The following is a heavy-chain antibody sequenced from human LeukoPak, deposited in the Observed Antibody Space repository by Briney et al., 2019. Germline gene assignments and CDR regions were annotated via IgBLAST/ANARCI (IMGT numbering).Heavy chain of an antibody. Sequence: GGSLRLSCAASGFTFSTYAMTWVRQAPGKGLEWVSAISGTGDSTYYADSVKGRFTISRDNSKNTLYLQMNSLRAEDTAVYYCAKPPAGYYSNPSDYWGQGTLVTVSS. CDR2: ISGTGDST. J-gene: IGHJ4*02. CDR1: GFTFSTYA. D-gene: IGHD3-22*01. V-gene: IGHV3-23*01. CDR3: AKPPAGYYSNPSDY.